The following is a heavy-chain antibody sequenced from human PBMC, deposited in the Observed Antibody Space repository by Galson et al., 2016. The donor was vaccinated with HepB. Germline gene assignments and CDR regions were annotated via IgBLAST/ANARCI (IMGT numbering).Heavy chain of an antibody. CDR2: INPNSGGT. D-gene: IGHD3-10*01. V-gene: IGHV1-2*02. CDR1: GYTLTDYY. Sequence: SVKVSCKASGYTLTDYYIHWVRQAPGQGLEWMGWINPNSGGTNYAQKFQGRITMTRDTSISTAYMELSGLKSDDTAVYYCARVFTMVRGVTNTFYYYGMDVWGQGTTVTVSS. J-gene: IGHJ6*02. CDR3: ARVFTMVRGVTNTFYYYGMDV.